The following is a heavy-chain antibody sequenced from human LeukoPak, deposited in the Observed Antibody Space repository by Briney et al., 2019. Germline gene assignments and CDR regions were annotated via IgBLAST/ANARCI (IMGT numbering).Heavy chain of an antibody. CDR3: AKDTGRPTDAITMEDNAFDI. V-gene: IGHV3-9*01. CDR2: IRWSSGII. CDR1: GFTFDDHG. J-gene: IGHJ3*02. Sequence: GGSLRLSCAASGFTFDDHGMHWVRQAPGKGLEWVSGIRWSSGIIGYADSVKGRFTISRDNAKNSLYLQMDSLRAEDTALYYCAKDTGRPTDAITMEDNAFDIWGQGTMVPVSS. D-gene: IGHD3-3*01.